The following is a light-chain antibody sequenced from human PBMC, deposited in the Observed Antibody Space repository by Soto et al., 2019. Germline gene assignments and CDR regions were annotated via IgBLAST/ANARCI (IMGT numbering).Light chain of an antibody. CDR3: QSYDSSPPVV. CDR1: SSNIGAGYD. CDR2: GNS. Sequence: SVLTQPPSVSGAPGQRVTISCTGSSSNIGAGYDVHWYQQLPGTAPKLLIYGNSNRPSGVPDRFSGSKSGTSASLAITGLQAEDEADYYCQSYDSSPPVVFGGGTNSPS. V-gene: IGLV1-40*01. J-gene: IGLJ2*01.